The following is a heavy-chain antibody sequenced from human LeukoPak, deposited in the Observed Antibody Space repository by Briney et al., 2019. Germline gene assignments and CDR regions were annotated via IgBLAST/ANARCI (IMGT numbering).Heavy chain of an antibody. V-gene: IGHV4-39*02. J-gene: IGHJ4*02. CDR3: VWGSAWYYFDY. CDR1: GGSISSSTYY. Sequence: SETLSLTCTVSGGSISSSTYYWGWIRQPPGKGLEWIGNIYYSGRTYYNPSLKSRVTISVGTSKNHFSLKLSSVTAADTAVYYCVWGSAWYYFDYWGQGTLVTVSS. D-gene: IGHD6-19*01. CDR2: IYYSGRT.